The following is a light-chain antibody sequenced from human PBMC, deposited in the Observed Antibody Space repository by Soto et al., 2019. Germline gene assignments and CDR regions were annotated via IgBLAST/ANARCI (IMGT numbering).Light chain of an antibody. J-gene: IGLJ2*01. CDR2: EVN. CDR1: SGDVGAYDY. CDR3: SSFAANDNVV. Sequence: QSARTHPPSASGSPGQSVAISCTGTSGDVGAYDYVCWYQQHPGKVPKLILYEVNKRPSGVPDRFSGSKSGNTASLTVSGLQAEDEADYYCSSFAANDNVVFGGGTK. V-gene: IGLV2-8*01.